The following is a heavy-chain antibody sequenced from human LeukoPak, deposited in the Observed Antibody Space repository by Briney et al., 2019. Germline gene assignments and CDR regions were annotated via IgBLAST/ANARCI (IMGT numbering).Heavy chain of an antibody. V-gene: IGHV1-2*02. Sequence: ASVKVSCKASGYTFTSYDINWVRQAPGQGLEWMGWINPNSGGTNYAQKFQGRVTMTRDTSISTAYMELSRLRSGDTAVYYCARDHGSGWYWGFDPWGQGTLVTVSS. CDR2: INPNSGGT. CDR3: ARDHGSGWYWGFDP. D-gene: IGHD6-19*01. CDR1: GYTFTSYD. J-gene: IGHJ5*02.